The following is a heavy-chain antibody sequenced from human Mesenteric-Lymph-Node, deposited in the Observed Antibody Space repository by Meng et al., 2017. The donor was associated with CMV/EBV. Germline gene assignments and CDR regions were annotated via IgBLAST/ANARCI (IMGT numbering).Heavy chain of an antibody. Sequence: GSLEPPFAASGVTVSSNYMSWVRQAPGKGLEWVSVIYSGGDTYYADSVKGRFTISRDNSKNTLHLQMNNLRAEDTAVYYCVSPGRDTSGPDYWGQGTRGTVSS. J-gene: IGHJ4*02. CDR2: IYSGGDT. CDR3: VSPGRDTSGPDY. V-gene: IGHV3-53*01. D-gene: IGHD6-19*01. CDR1: GVTVSSNY.